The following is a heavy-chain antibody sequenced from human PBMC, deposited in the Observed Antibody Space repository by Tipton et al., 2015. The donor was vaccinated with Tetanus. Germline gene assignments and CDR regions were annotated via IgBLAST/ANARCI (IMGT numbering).Heavy chain of an antibody. D-gene: IGHD3-10*01. CDR3: ARVVLGWAFDI. Sequence: QLVQSGGGVVQPGRSLRLSCAASGFTFSSYAMHWVRQAPGKGLEWVAVISYDGSNKYYADSVKGRFTISRDNSKNTLYLQMNSLRAEDTAVYYCARVVLGWAFDIWGQGTMVTVSS. CDR1: GFTFSSYA. V-gene: IGHV3-30-3*01. J-gene: IGHJ3*02. CDR2: ISYDGSNK.